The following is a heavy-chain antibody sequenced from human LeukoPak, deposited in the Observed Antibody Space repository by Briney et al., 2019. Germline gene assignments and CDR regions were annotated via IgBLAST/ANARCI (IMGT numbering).Heavy chain of an antibody. D-gene: IGHD3-22*01. CDR2: IYYSGST. J-gene: IGHJ4*02. V-gene: IGHV4-59*08. CDR1: GGSISSYY. Sequence: SETLSLTCTVSGGSISSYYWSWIRQPPGKGLEWIGYIYYSGSTNYNPSLKSRVTISVDTSKNQFSLKLSSVTAADTAVYYCARMVAYDSSGDFDYWGQGTLVTVSP. CDR3: ARMVAYDSSGDFDY.